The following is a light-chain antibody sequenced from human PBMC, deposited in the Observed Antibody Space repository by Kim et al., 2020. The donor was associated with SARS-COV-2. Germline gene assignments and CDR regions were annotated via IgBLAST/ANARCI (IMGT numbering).Light chain of an antibody. CDR3: NSRDSSGNHLVV. CDR2: GTN. CDR1: SLRSYY. Sequence: GQTGRITRQGDSLRSYYASWYQQKRGQAPVLVIYGTNNRPSGIPDRFSGSSSGNTASLTITGAQAGDEADYYCNSRDSSGNHLVVFGGGTQLTVL. J-gene: IGLJ2*01. V-gene: IGLV3-19*01.